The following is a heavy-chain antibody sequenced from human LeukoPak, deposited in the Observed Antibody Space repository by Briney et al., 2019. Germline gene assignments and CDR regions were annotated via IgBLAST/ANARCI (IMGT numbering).Heavy chain of an antibody. D-gene: IGHD3-22*01. CDR3: AREWVLGHPYYYYGMDV. J-gene: IGHJ6*02. CDR2: ISAYNGNT. Sequence: GASLKVSYKTSGETCSSCGISWVRQAPGQGLEWMGWISAYNGNTNYAQKLQGRVTMTTDTSTSTAYMELRSLRSDDTAVYYFAREWVLGHPYYYYGMDVWGQGTTVTVSS. V-gene: IGHV1-18*01. CDR1: GETCSSCG.